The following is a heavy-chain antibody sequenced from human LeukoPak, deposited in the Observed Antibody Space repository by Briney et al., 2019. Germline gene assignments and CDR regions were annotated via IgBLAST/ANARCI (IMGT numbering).Heavy chain of an antibody. CDR2: ISSSSSTI. V-gene: IGHV3-48*01. CDR3: ARVREYYDFWSGLYAFDI. D-gene: IGHD3-3*01. CDR1: GFTFSSYS. Sequence: GGSLRLSCAASGFTFSSYSMNWVRQAPGKGLEWVSYISSSSSTIYYADSVKGRVTISRDNAKNSLYLQMNSLRAEDTAVYYCARVREYYDFWSGLYAFDIWGQGTMVTVSS. J-gene: IGHJ3*02.